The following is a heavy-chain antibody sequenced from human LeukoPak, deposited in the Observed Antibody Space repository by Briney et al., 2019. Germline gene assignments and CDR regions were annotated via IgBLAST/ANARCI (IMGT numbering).Heavy chain of an antibody. CDR1: GGTFSSYA. CDR3: ASGSGEVYYYYYMDV. Sequence: SVKVSCKASGGTFSSYAISWVRQAPGQGLEWMGGIIPIFGTANYAQKFQGRVTITTDESTSTAYMELSSLRSEDTPVYYCASGSGEVYYYYYMDVWGKGTTVTVSS. V-gene: IGHV1-69*05. CDR2: IIPIFGTA. D-gene: IGHD7-27*01. J-gene: IGHJ6*03.